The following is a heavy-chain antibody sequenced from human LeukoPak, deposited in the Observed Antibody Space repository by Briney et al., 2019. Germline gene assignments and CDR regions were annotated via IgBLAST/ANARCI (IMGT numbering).Heavy chain of an antibody. V-gene: IGHV3-15*01. J-gene: IGHJ4*02. CDR2: IKNKTNGGTT. D-gene: IGHD2-2*01. CDR3: ARGFCSSTSCYQGPFDF. Sequence: GGSLRLSCAASGFIFSSAWMTWVRQAPGKGLEWVGHIKNKTNGGTTDYAAPAKGRFIISRDDSKNTLYLQMNSLRTEDTAVYYCARGFCSSTSCYQGPFDFWGQGTLVTVSS. CDR1: GFIFSSAW.